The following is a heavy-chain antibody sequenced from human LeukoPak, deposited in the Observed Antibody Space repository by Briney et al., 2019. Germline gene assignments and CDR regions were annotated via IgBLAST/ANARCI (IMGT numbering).Heavy chain of an antibody. CDR2: IYYSGST. CDR3: ARGFRIAVAGTWFDY. J-gene: IGHJ4*02. D-gene: IGHD6-19*01. Sequence: SETLSLTCTVSGCSISSSSYYWGWIRPPPGKGLEWIVSIYYSGSTYYNPSLKSRVTISVDTSKNQFSLKLSAVTAADTGVYYCARGFRIAVAGTWFDYWGQGTLVTVSS. V-gene: IGHV4-39*07. CDR1: GCSISSSSYY.